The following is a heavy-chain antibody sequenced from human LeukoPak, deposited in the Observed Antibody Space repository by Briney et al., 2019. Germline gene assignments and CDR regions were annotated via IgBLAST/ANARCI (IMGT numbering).Heavy chain of an antibody. Sequence: GGSLRLSCEASGFTFSSYAMSWVRQAAGKGLEWLAGISGNGDNTYYADSVKGIFTIPRNNSKNTLYLHMNSLSGEDQAVYCCEALVLVSSGYAYCDLWGPGTLVTVSS. CDR3: EALVLVSSGYAYCDL. V-gene: IGHV3-23*01. D-gene: IGHD5-18*01. CDR1: GFTFSSYA. CDR2: ISGNGDNT. J-gene: IGHJ4*02.